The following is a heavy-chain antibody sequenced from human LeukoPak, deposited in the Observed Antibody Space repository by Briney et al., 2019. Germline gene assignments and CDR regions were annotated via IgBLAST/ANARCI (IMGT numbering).Heavy chain of an antibody. CDR2: IYYLGST. D-gene: IGHD3-3*01. CDR3: ARHPSARVFFDY. CDR1: GGSITSYY. Sequence: SETLSLTCTVSGGSITSYYWSWIRQPPGKGLEWIGYIYYLGSTNYNPSLKSRVTISVDTSKNQFSLNLKSVTAADTAVYYCARHPSARVFFDYWGQGTLVTVSS. V-gene: IGHV4-59*08. J-gene: IGHJ4*02.